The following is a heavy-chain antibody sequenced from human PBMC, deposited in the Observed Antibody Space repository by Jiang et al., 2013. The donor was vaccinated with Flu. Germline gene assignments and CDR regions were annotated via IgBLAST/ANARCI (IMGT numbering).Heavy chain of an antibody. CDR3: AILGDDIDS. V-gene: IGHV3-23*01. J-gene: IGHJ4*02. CDR1: GFTFSNYA. CDR2: INGRGGYT. D-gene: IGHD3-16*01. Sequence: QLLESGGGLVQPGGSLRLSCAASGFTFSNYAMTWVRQAPGKGLDWVSAINGRGGYTYYADSVKGRFTISRDNSKNTMSLQMNSLRAEDTAVYYCAILGDDIDSWGQGTLVTVSS.